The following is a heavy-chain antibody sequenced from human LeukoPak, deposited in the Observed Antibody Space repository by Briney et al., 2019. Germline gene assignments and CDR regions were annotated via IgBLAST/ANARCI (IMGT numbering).Heavy chain of an antibody. D-gene: IGHD4/OR15-4a*01. V-gene: IGHV3-74*01. CDR1: GFTISNYW. Sequence: GGSLRLSCAASGFTISNYWIHWVRHAPGKGLVWVSRTNSDASTTLYADSVQGRFSVSRDNAKNTLYLQMSSLRAEDTAVYYCTRGLPNFSFFDYWGQGILVTVSS. J-gene: IGHJ4*02. CDR3: TRGLPNFSFFDY. CDR2: TNSDASTT.